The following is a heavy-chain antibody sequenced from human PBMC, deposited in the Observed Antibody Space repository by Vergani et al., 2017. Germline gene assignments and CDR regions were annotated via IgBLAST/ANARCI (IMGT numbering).Heavy chain of an antibody. V-gene: IGHV4-59*12. CDR1: GGSIGSYY. J-gene: IGHJ2*01. Sequence: QVQLQESGPGVVKPSETLSLTCTVSGGSIGSYYWNWIRQSPGKGLEWIGYIYYSGNTNYNPSLKSRVTISVDTSKNQFSLKLSSVTAADTAVYYCARFSVAGVYWYFDLWGRGTLVTVSS. D-gene: IGHD6-19*01. CDR3: ARFSVAGVYWYFDL. CDR2: IYYSGNT.